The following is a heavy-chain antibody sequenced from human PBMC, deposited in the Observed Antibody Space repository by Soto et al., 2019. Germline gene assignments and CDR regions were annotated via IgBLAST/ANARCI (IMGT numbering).Heavy chain of an antibody. J-gene: IGHJ6*03. CDR2: TYYRSKWYN. V-gene: IGHV6-1*01. CDR1: GDSVSSNSAA. D-gene: IGHD1-20*01. CDR3: ARYGYNWTQRGYYYYMDV. Sequence: SQTLSLTCAISGDSVSSNSAAWNWIRQSPSRGLEWLGRTYYRSKWYNDYAVSVKSRITINPDTSKNQFSLQLNSVTPEDTAVYYCARYGYNWTQRGYYYYMDVWGKGTTVTVSS.